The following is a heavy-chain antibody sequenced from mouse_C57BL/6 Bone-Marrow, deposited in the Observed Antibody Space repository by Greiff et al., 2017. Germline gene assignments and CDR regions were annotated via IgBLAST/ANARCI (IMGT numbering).Heavy chain of an antibody. CDR2: INPNNGGT. J-gene: IGHJ2*01. Sequence: VQLQQSGPELVKPGASVKISCKASGYTFTDYYMNWVKQSHGKSLEWIGDINPNNGGTSYNQKFKGKATLTVSKSSSTAYMELLSLTSEDSAVYYCARGTTYFDYWGQGTTLTDTS. V-gene: IGHV1-26*01. D-gene: IGHD1-1*01. CDR1: GYTFTDYY. CDR3: ARGTTYFDY.